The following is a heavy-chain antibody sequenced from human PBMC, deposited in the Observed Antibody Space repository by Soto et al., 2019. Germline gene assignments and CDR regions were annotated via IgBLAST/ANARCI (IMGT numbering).Heavy chain of an antibody. CDR3: ARERSGGSCCDAFDI. CDR1: GYSFTSDG. CDR2: ISAYNGNT. V-gene: IGHV1-18*01. J-gene: IGHJ3*02. D-gene: IGHD2-15*01. Sequence: ASVKVSCKAAGYSFTSDGISWVRQAPGQGLEWMGWISAYNGNTNYAQKLQGRVTMTTDTSTSTAYMELRSLRSDDTAVYYCARERSGGSCCDAFDIWGQGTMVTVSS.